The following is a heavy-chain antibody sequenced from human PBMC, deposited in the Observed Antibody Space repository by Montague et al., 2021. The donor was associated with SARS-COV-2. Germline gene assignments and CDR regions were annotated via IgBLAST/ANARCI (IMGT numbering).Heavy chain of an antibody. V-gene: IGHV4-39*01. CDR2: VYYSGNT. Sequence: SETLSLTCTVTGGPISGSSDYWGWIRQSPGKGLEWIASVYYSGNTYYSPSLKSRLTISVDTSKNQFSLKLNSVTAADTALYYCARREYSYGLGVWGQGTLVTVSS. CDR3: ARREYSYGLGV. J-gene: IGHJ4*02. CDR1: GGPISGSSDY. D-gene: IGHD5-18*01.